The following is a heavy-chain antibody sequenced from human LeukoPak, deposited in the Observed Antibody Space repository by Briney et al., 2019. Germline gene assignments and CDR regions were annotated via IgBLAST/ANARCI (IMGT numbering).Heavy chain of an antibody. D-gene: IGHD2-2*01. CDR2: ISAYNGNT. V-gene: IGHV1-18*04. J-gene: IGHJ4*02. Sequence: EGSVKVSCTASGYTFTRYGISWVRQAPGQGLEWMGWISAYNGNTNYAQKLQGRVTMTTDTSTSTAYMELRSLRSDDTAVYYCARVSTSCYEFDYWGQGTLVTVSS. CDR1: GYTFTRYG. CDR3: ARVSTSCYEFDY.